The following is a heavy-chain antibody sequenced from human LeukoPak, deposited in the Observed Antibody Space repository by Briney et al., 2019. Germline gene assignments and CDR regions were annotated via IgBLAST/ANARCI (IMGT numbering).Heavy chain of an antibody. J-gene: IGHJ3*02. CDR2: ISSSGSTI. CDR1: GFTFSDYY. V-gene: IGHV3-11*01. D-gene: IGHD6-19*01. Sequence: PGGSLRLSCAASGFTFSDYYMSWIRQAPGKGLEWVSYISSSGSTIYYADSVKGRFTISRDNAKNSLYLQMNSLRAEDTAVYYCASVYSSGSTFRAQAFDIWGQGTMVTVSS. CDR3: ASVYSSGSTFRAQAFDI.